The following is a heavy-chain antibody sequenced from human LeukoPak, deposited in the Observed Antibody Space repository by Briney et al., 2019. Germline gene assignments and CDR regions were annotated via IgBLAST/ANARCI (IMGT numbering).Heavy chain of an antibody. CDR2: IGTAGDT. D-gene: IGHD1-26*01. V-gene: IGHV3-13*01. Sequence: GGSLRLSCAASGFTFSSYDMHWVRQATGKGLEWASAIGTAGDTYYPGSVKGRFTISRENAKNSLYLQMNSLRAGDTALYYCARGMSIVGATLDYMDVWGNGTTVTVSS. J-gene: IGHJ6*03. CDR1: GFTFSSYD. CDR3: ARGMSIVGATLDYMDV.